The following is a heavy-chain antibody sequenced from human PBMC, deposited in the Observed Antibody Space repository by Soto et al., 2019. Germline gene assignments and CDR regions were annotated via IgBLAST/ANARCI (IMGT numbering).Heavy chain of an antibody. J-gene: IGHJ3*01. V-gene: IGHV1-69*12. Sequence: QVQLVQSGAEVKKPGSSVKVSCKASGGTFSSYAISWVRQAPGQGLEWMGGIIPIFGTANYAQKFQGRVTVRADESTSTAYMAQSSLRSEETAVYYCARDLTRDAFDFWGQGTMVTVSS. CDR3: ARDLTRDAFDF. CDR2: IIPIFGTA. CDR1: GGTFSSYA.